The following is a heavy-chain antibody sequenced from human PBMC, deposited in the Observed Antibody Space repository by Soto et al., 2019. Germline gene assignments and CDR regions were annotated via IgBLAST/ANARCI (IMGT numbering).Heavy chain of an antibody. D-gene: IGHD3-3*01. V-gene: IGHV3-23*01. J-gene: IGHJ6*02. CDR2: FSGSGGST. CDR1: GFTFSNYV. CDR3: ARDWTGDTCPCLDV. Sequence: EVQLLESGGGLLQPGGSLRLSCAAAGFTFSNYVLTSVRQSPGKVLEWVSPFSGSGGSTYYAGSVRGRFTISRDNSKNTLFLQMNSLRVEDTAIYYCARDWTGDTCPCLDVWGQGTTVSVSS.